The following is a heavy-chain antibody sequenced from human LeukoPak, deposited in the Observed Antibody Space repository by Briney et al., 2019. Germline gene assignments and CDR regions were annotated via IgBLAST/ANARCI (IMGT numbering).Heavy chain of an antibody. Sequence: PSETLSLTCTVSGGSISSYYWSWIRQPPGKGLEWIGYIYYSGSTNYNPSLKSRVTISVDTSKNQFSLKLSSVTAADTAVYYCARHGCTSCYIYYYGMDVWGQGTTVTVSS. D-gene: IGHD2-2*02. J-gene: IGHJ6*02. CDR2: IYYSGST. CDR1: GGSISSYY. CDR3: ARHGCTSCYIYYYGMDV. V-gene: IGHV4-59*08.